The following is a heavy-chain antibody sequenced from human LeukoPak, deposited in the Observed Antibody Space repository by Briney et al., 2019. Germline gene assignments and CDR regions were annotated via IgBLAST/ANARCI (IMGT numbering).Heavy chain of an antibody. CDR2: MSGSGGST. CDR3: AKNRGQWLVPVDY. D-gene: IGHD6-19*01. J-gene: IGHJ4*02. V-gene: IGHV3-23*01. Sequence: GGSLRLSCAASGFTFSNYAMSWVRQAPGKGLEWVSSMSGSGGSTYYADSVKGRFTISRDNSKNTLYLQMNNLRAEDTALYYCAKNRGQWLVPVDYWGQGTLVTVSS. CDR1: GFTFSNYA.